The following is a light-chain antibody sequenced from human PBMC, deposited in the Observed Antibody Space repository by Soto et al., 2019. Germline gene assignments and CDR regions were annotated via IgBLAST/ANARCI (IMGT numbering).Light chain of an antibody. CDR1: SSDIGGYNY. J-gene: IGLJ3*02. CDR2: DVT. Sequence: QSALTQPASVSGSPGQSITISCTGTSSDIGGYNYVSWYQQDPGKAPKIMIYDVTTRPSGVSNRFSGSKSGNTASLTISGLQAEDESYYYCTSYTSSITRYVFGGGTEVTVL. V-gene: IGLV2-14*01. CDR3: TSYTSSITRYV.